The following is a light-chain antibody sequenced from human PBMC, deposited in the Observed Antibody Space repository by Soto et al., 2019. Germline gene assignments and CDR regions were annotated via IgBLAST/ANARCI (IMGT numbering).Light chain of an antibody. Sequence: EIVMTQSPATLSVSPGERATLSCRASQSVSNNLAWYHQKPGQAPRFLIYGASTRATGIPARFSGSGSGTEFNLTIRSLQSEDFAVYYCLQYNDWPRTFGQGTRLEIK. J-gene: IGKJ2*01. V-gene: IGKV3-15*01. CDR3: LQYNDWPRT. CDR1: QSVSNN. CDR2: GAS.